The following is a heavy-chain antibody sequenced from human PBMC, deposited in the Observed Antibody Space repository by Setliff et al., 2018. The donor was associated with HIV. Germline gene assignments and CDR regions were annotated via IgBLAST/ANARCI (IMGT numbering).Heavy chain of an antibody. J-gene: IGHJ4*02. V-gene: IGHV1-69*13. CDR2: TIPMFGTA. D-gene: IGHD2-2*01. CDR1: GGTFGIYG. CDR3: ARESACSSTSCPKVLDY. Sequence: VKVSCKASGGTFGIYGISWVRQAPGQGLEWMGGTIPMFGTANYAQKFQGRVTITTDESTNTGYMELSSMRSEDTAVYYCARESACSSTSCPKVLDYWGQGTLVTVSS.